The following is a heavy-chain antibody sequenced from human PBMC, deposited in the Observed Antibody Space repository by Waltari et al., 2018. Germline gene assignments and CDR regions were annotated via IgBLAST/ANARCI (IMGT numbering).Heavy chain of an antibody. J-gene: IGHJ3*02. V-gene: IGHV3-48*04. D-gene: IGHD2-21*01. Sequence: EVQLVESGGGLVQPGGSLRLSCAASGFTFSSYSMNWVRQAPGKGLEWVSYISSSSSTIYYADSVKGRFTISRDNAKNSLYLQMNSLRAEDTAVYYCARITHDIVVVIVAFDIWGQGTMVTVSS. CDR2: ISSSSSTI. CDR3: ARITHDIVVVIVAFDI. CDR1: GFTFSSYS.